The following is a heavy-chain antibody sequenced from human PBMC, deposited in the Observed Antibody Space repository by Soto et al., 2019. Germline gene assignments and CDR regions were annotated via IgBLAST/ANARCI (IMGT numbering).Heavy chain of an antibody. Sequence: QVRLQESGPGLVKPSQTLSLTCTVSGGSISSGDYYWNWIRQPPGKGLEWIVYIYYSGSTYYNPSIQCPLTILLGTSKSLFSLQPTSVTAADTAVYYCAAKQHGLRGGGMDVWGQGATVTVSS. J-gene: IGHJ6*02. CDR1: GGSISSGDYY. CDR3: AAKQHGLRGGGMDV. V-gene: IGHV4-30-4*01. CDR2: IYYSGST. D-gene: IGHD3-10*01.